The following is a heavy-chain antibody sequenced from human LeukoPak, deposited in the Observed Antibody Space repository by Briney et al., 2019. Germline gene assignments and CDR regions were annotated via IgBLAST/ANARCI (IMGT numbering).Heavy chain of an antibody. V-gene: IGHV1-69*13. D-gene: IGHD3-22*01. Sequence: SVKVSCKASGGTFSSYAISWVRQAPGQGLEWMGGIIPIFGTANYAQKFQGRVTITADESTSTAYMELSSLRSEDTAVYYCARAAHYYGSSGYPYYFDYWGQGTLVTVSS. CDR2: IIPIFGTA. CDR1: GGTFSSYA. J-gene: IGHJ4*02. CDR3: ARAAHYYGSSGYPYYFDY.